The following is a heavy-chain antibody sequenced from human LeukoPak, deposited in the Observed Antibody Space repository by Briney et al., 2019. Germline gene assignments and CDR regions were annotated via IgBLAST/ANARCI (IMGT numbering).Heavy chain of an antibody. CDR3: ATKQWLAPPPDS. Sequence: PGGSLRLSCAASGFTFSKHWMLWVRQAPGKGLESVSRINTDGTVTTYADSVKGRFTVSRDNADNTMFLQMNSVRDEDTAMYYCATKQWLAPPPDSWGQGTPVTVSS. V-gene: IGHV3-74*01. CDR1: GFTFSKHW. D-gene: IGHD6-19*01. CDR2: INTDGTVT. J-gene: IGHJ4*02.